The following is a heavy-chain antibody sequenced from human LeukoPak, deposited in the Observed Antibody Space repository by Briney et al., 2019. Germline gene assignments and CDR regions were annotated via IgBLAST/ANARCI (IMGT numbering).Heavy chain of an antibody. D-gene: IGHD2-2*02. CDR2: IYYSGST. J-gene: IGHJ4*02. V-gene: IGHV4-39*01. CDR1: GGSISSSSYY. CDR3: ARVLGYCGSTSCYTEYYFDY. Sequence: PSETLSLTCTVSGGSISSSSYYWGWIRQPPGKGLEWIGSIYYSGSTYYNPSLKSRVTISVDTSKNQFSLELSSVTAADTAVYYCARVLGYCGSTSCYTEYYFDYWGQGTLVTVSS.